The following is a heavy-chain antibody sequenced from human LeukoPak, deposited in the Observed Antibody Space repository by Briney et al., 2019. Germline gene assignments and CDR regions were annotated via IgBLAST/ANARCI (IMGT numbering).Heavy chain of an antibody. Sequence: SVKVSCKVSGYTLTELSMHWVRQAPGKGPEWMGGFDPEDGETIYAQKFQGRVTMTEDTSTDTAYMELSSLRSEDTAVYYCARDSGIQPTGGDWGQGTLVTVSS. V-gene: IGHV1-24*01. CDR1: GYTLTELS. CDR3: ARDSGIQPTGGD. CDR2: FDPEDGET. J-gene: IGHJ4*02. D-gene: IGHD5-18*01.